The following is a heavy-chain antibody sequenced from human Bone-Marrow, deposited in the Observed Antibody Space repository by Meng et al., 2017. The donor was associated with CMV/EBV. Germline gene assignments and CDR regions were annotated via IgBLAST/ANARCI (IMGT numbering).Heavy chain of an antibody. D-gene: IGHD2-2*01. CDR3: ARGNGGQYFSSTSRYLYGMDV. J-gene: IGHJ6*02. Sequence: GESLKISCAASGFTFSSYSMNWVRQAPGKGLEWVSSISSSSSYIYYADSVKGRFTISRDNAKNSLYLQMNSLRAEDTAVYYCARGNGGQYFSSTSRYLYGMDVWGQGTTVTVSS. CDR2: ISSSSSYI. CDR1: GFTFSSYS. V-gene: IGHV3-21*01.